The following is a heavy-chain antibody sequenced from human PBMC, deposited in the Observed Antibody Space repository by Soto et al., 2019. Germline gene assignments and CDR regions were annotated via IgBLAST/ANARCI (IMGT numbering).Heavy chain of an antibody. J-gene: IGHJ4*02. CDR1: GDSISSSSYY. CDR3: ARQRTTVVTQAYFDH. V-gene: IGHV4-39*01. D-gene: IGHD2-21*02. Sequence: SDTLSLTCIVSGDSISSSSYYWGWIRQPPGKGLEWIGSIYYSGRTYYNPSFKSRVTISIDTSKNQFSLKLSSVTATDTAVYYCARQRTTVVTQAYFDHWGQGALVTVSS. CDR2: IYYSGRT.